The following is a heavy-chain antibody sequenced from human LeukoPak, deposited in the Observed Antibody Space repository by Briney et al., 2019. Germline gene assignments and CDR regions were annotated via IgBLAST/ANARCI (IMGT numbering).Heavy chain of an antibody. CDR3: ARGGFPAATTGTTYFKFDY. Sequence: SETLSLTCAVYGGSFSGYYWSWIRQPPGKGLEWIGEINHSGSTNYNPSLKSRVTISVDTSKNQFSLKLSSVTAADTAVYYCARGGFPAATTGTTYFKFDYWGQGTLVTVSS. CDR1: GGSFSGYY. D-gene: IGHD1-7*01. J-gene: IGHJ4*02. V-gene: IGHV4-34*01. CDR2: INHSGST.